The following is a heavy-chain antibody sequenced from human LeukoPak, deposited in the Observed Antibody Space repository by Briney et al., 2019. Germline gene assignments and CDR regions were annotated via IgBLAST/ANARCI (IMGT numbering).Heavy chain of an antibody. V-gene: IGHV3-23*01. Sequence: PGGSLRLSCAASGFTFSSYALSWVRQAPGKGLEWVSAISGSGGSTYYADSVKGRFTISRDNSKNTLYLQMNSLRAEDTAVYYCAKDSPITMIVVSLISYYDYWGQGTLVTVSS. J-gene: IGHJ4*02. CDR1: GFTFSSYA. D-gene: IGHD3-22*01. CDR3: AKDSPITMIVVSLISYYDY. CDR2: ISGSGGST.